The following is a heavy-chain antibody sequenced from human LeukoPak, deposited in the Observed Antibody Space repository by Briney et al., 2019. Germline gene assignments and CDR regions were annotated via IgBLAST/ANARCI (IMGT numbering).Heavy chain of an antibody. CDR2: INNVGSHI. CDR3: ATSARTYIGSSLDY. V-gene: IGHV3-21*01. J-gene: IGHJ4*02. D-gene: IGHD2-15*01. CDR1: GFTFSSSA. Sequence: GGSLRLSCAASGFTFSSSAMNWVRQAPGKGLEWVSSINNVGSHIYYADSVKGRFTISRDNAKNSLYLQMNSLRAEDTAVYYCATSARTYIGSSLDYWGQGTLVTVSS.